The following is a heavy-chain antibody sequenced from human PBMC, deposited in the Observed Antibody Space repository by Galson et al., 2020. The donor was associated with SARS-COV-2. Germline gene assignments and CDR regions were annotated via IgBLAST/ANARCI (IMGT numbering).Heavy chain of an antibody. CDR2: IGRSGSTK. J-gene: IGHJ3*01. Sequence: GGSLRLSCEASGFSFSSHEMSWVRQAPGTGLEWLSYIGRSGSTKYFADSVKGRFTISRDNARNSLYLQMNSLRAEDTAVYYCAREVMTTPDAFDLWCQGTMVTISS. D-gene: IGHD2-21*01. CDR1: GFSFSSHE. CDR3: AREVMTTPDAFDL. V-gene: IGHV3-48*03.